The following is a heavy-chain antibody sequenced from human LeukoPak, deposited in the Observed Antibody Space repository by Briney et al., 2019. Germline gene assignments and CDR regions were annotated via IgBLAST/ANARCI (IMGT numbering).Heavy chain of an antibody. D-gene: IGHD3-22*01. CDR2: VYTRGSI. V-gene: IGHV4-61*02. CDR3: AGEHGFDSSGYYFPHH. Sequence: SETLSLTCTVSGGSISSGDYYWSWIRQPAGKGLEWIGRVYTRGSINYNPSLEGRVTISVDTSRNQFSLKLSSVTAADTAMYYCAGEHGFDSSGYYFPHHWGQGALVTVSS. CDR1: GGSISSGDYY. J-gene: IGHJ5*02.